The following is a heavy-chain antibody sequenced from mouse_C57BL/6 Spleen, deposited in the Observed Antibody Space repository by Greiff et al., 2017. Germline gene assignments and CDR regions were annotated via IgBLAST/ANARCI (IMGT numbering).Heavy chain of an antibody. CDR2: IYTGDGDT. Sequence: QVQLKQSGPELVQPGASVKISCKASGYAFSSSWMNWVQQRPGKGLEWIGRIYTGDGDTNYTGTFKGQATMTADKSSSTAYMQLSSLTSEDSAVYVCARVTTVVATGYFDYWGQGTTLTVSS. J-gene: IGHJ2*01. V-gene: IGHV1-82*01. CDR3: ARVTTVVATGYFDY. CDR1: GYAFSSSW. D-gene: IGHD1-1*01.